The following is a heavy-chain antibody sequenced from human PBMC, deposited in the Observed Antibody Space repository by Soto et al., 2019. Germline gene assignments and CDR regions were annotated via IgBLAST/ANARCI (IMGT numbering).Heavy chain of an antibody. CDR1: GGSISSSSYY. Sequence: SETLSLTCTVSGGSISSSSYYWGWIRQPPGKGLEWVGSIYYSGSTYYNPSLKGRVTISVDTSKNQFSLKLSSVTAADTAVYYCARQQSVSPSDAHYSKYVMFAPWGQRTLVSVS. V-gene: IGHV4-39*01. CDR3: ARQQSVSPSDAHYSKYVMFAP. J-gene: IGHJ5*02. CDR2: IYYSGST. D-gene: IGHD4-4*01.